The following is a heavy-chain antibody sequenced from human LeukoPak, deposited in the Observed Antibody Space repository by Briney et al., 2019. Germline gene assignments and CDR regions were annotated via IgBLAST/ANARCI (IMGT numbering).Heavy chain of an antibody. V-gene: IGHV3-30-3*01. CDR2: ISNVGGSK. D-gene: IGHD2-2*01. CDR1: GFIFSSYE. J-gene: IGHJ4*02. CDR3: ARDLSTGPADYCFDS. Sequence: PGGSLRLSCAASGFIFSSYEMNWVRQAPGKGLEWVSVISNVGGSKHYADSVKGRFTISRDNSKNTLLLQMNSLRPEDTAVYYCARDLSTGPADYCFDSWGQGTLVTVSS.